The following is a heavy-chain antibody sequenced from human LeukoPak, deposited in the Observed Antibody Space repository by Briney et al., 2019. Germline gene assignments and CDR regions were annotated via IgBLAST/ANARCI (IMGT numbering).Heavy chain of an antibody. D-gene: IGHD2-21*01. J-gene: IGHJ4*02. V-gene: IGHV4-39*07. CDR3: ARALHISAPFDV. Sequence: AGGSLRLSCAASGFTFRRYGMSWVRQAPGKGLEWVGSMYYSGSTDYNPSLKSRVTISVDTSKSKVSLKLNSVNAADTAVYYCARALHISAPFDVWGQGTLVTVSS. CDR2: MYYSGST. CDR1: GFTFRRYG.